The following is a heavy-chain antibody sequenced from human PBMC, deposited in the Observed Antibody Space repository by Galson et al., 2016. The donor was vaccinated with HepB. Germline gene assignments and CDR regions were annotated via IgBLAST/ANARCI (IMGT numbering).Heavy chain of an antibody. Sequence: SLRLSCAASGFTFSSYSMNWVRQAPGMGLEWVSSISTSSSYIYVTDSVKGRFTISRDNAKNTLYLQMNSLRAEDTAVYYCARDPNGDYFGAFDFWGQGTMVTVSS. CDR1: GFTFSSYS. V-gene: IGHV3-21*04. CDR2: ISTSSSYI. J-gene: IGHJ3*01. CDR3: ARDPNGDYFGAFDF. D-gene: IGHD4-17*01.